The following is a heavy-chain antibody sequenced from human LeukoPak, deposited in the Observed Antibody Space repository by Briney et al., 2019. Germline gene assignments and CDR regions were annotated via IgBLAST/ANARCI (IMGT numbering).Heavy chain of an antibody. CDR1: GFTFSSYW. Sequence: GGSLRLSCAASGFTFSSYWMSWVRQAPGKGLEWVANIKQDGSEKYYVDSVKGRFTISRDNAKNSLYLQMNSLRAEDTAVYYCARDFSGWYSDLFDYWGQGTLVTVSS. CDR2: IKQDGSEK. CDR3: ARDFSGWYSDLFDY. V-gene: IGHV3-7*01. D-gene: IGHD6-19*01. J-gene: IGHJ4*02.